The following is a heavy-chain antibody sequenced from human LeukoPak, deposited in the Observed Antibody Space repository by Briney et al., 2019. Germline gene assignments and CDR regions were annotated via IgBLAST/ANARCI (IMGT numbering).Heavy chain of an antibody. CDR3: ARGSAYYDSSGYGFDY. V-gene: IGHV1-18*01. D-gene: IGHD3-22*01. J-gene: IGHJ4*02. CDR1: RYTFTSYG. Sequence: ASVKVSCKASRYTFTSYGISWVRQAPGQGLEWMGWISAYNGKTNYAQKLQGRVTMTTDTSTSTAYMELRSLRSDDTAVYYCARGSAYYDSSGYGFDYWGQGTLVTVSS. CDR2: ISAYNGKT.